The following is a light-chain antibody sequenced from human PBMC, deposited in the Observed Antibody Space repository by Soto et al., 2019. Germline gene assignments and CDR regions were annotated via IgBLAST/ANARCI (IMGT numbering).Light chain of an antibody. CDR2: KAS. J-gene: IGKJ1*01. CDR3: QQYNNYLGT. V-gene: IGKV1-5*03. Sequence: DIQMTQSPSTLSASVGDRVTITCRAIQSVNSWLAWYQQKPGKAPKLLIYKASNLENGVPSRFSGSGSGTEFTLTISGLQPDDFASYYCQQYNNYLGTFGQGTKVEIK. CDR1: QSVNSW.